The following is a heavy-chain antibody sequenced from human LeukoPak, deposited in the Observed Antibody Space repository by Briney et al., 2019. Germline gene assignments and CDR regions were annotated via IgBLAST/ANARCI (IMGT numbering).Heavy chain of an antibody. CDR2: ISGSGGST. CDR1: GFTLSSYA. Sequence: GGSLRLSCAASGFTLSSYAMSWVRQAPGKGLEWVSAISGSGGSTYYADSVKGRFTISRDNSKNTLYLQMNSLRAEDTAVYYCAKDRLIAVAGKPDYWGQGTLVTASS. D-gene: IGHD6-19*01. V-gene: IGHV3-23*01. CDR3: AKDRLIAVAGKPDY. J-gene: IGHJ4*02.